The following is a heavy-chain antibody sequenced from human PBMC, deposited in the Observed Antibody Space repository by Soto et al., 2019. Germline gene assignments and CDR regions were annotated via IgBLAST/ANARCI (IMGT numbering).Heavy chain of an antibody. V-gene: IGHV3-7*01. CDR3: MTSVTTHDY. D-gene: IGHD4-17*01. J-gene: IGHJ4*02. CDR2: IKQDGSQK. Sequence: EVQLVESGGGLVQPGGSLRLSCAASGFTLSSYWMNWVRLAPGKGLEWVANIKQDGSQKNYVDSVKGRFTISRDIAKNSLYLQMSSLRAEDTAVYYCMTSVTTHDYWGQGTLVTVSS. CDR1: GFTLSSYW.